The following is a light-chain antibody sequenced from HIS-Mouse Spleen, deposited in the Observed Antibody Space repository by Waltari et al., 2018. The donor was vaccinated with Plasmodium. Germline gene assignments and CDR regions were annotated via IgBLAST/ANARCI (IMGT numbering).Light chain of an antibody. J-gene: IGKJ4*01. CDR1: QDIINY. V-gene: IGKV1-33*01. Sequence: DIQMTQSPSSLSASVGTRVTITCQASQDIINYLNWYQQKPGKAPKLLIYDASNLETGVPSRFSGSGSGTDFTFTISSLQPEDIATYYCQQYDNLPLTFGGGTKVEIK. CDR2: DAS. CDR3: QQYDNLPLT.